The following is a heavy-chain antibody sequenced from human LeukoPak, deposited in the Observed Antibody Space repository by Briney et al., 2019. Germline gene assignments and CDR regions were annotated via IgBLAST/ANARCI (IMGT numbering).Heavy chain of an antibody. CDR2: INPNSGGT. V-gene: IGHV1-2*02. CDR1: GYTFTGYY. J-gene: IGHJ5*02. Sequence: GASVKVSCKASGYTFTGYYMHWVRQAPGQGLEWMGWINPNSGGTNYAQKFQGRVTVTRDTSISTAYMELSRLRSDDTAVYYCAREYSSSPEGFDPWGQGTLVTVSS. CDR3: AREYSSSPEGFDP. D-gene: IGHD6-6*01.